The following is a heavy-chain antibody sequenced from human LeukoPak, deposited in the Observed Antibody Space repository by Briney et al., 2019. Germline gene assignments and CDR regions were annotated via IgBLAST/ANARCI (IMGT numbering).Heavy chain of an antibody. J-gene: IGHJ4*02. CDR3: ARLHDSSGYYGY. V-gene: IGHV4-59*01. D-gene: IGHD3-22*01. Sequence: SETLSLTCTVSGGSISSYYWSWIRQPPGKGLEWIGYIYYSGSTNYNPSLKSRVTISVDTSKNQFSLKLSSVTAADTAVYYCARLHDSSGYYGYWGQETLVTVSS. CDR1: GGSISSYY. CDR2: IYYSGST.